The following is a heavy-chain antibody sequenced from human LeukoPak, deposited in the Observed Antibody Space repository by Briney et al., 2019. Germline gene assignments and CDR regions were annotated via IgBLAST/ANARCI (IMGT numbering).Heavy chain of an antibody. CDR1: GGTFSSYA. CDR3: ARDFGYCSSTSCNFGTG. V-gene: IGHV1-69*04. CDR2: IITMLGIA. D-gene: IGHD2-2*01. J-gene: IGHJ4*02. Sequence: AVKVSCKASGGTFSSYAISWVRQAPGQGLEWMGRIITMLGIANYAQKFQGRVTITADKSTSTAYMELSSLRSEDTAVYYCARDFGYCSSTSCNFGTGWGQGTLVTVSS.